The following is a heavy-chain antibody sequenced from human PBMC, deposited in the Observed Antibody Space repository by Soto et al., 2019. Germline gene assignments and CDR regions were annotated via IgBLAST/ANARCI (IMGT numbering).Heavy chain of an antibody. CDR2: IIPIFGTA. J-gene: IGHJ4*02. D-gene: IGHD3-10*01. Sequence: GPPVKVSCKASGGTLSTYAISWVLQAPGQGLEWMGGIIPIFGTANYAQMFQGRVTITADKSTSTAYMELSSLTSADTAVYYCAREPQDGSGSYFDSWGQGTLVTVSS. CDR3: AREPQDGSGSYFDS. V-gene: IGHV1-69*06. CDR1: GGTLSTYA.